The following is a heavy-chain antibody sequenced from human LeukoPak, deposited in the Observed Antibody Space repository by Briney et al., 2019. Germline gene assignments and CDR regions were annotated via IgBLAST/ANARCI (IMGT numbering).Heavy chain of an antibody. CDR2: ISWNSGSI. J-gene: IGHJ6*02. D-gene: IGHD2-8*01. CDR1: GFTFDDYA. CDR3: AKGIECASSGVYYYYYYGMDV. Sequence: GGSLRLSCAASGFTFDDYAMHWVRQAPGKGLEWVSGISWNSGSIGYADSVKGRFTISRDNAKNSLYLQMNSLRAEDTALYYCAKGIECASSGVYYYYYYGMDVWGQGTTVTVSS. V-gene: IGHV3-9*01.